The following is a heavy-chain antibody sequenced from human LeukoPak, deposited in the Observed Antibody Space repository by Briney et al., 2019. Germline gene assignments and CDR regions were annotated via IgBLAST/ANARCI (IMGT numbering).Heavy chain of an antibody. CDR3: AKLLGGASRPGFDY. J-gene: IGHJ4*02. CDR1: GYTFTNSW. D-gene: IGHD6-6*01. CDR2: IYPGDSNT. V-gene: IGHV5-51*01. Sequence: GESLKISCKGSGYTFTNSWIARVRQMPGKGLEWMGTIYPGDSNTRYSPSFQGQVTVSADKSISTAYLQWSSLKASDTAMYYCAKLLGGASRPGFDYWGQGTLVTVSS.